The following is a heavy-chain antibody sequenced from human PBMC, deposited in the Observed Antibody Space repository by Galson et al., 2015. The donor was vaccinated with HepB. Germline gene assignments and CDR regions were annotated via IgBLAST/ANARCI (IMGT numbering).Heavy chain of an antibody. Sequence: PALVKPTQTLTLPCTFSGFSLSTSGVGVGWIRQPPGKALEWLALIYWDDDKRYSPSLKSRLTITKDTSKNQVVLTMTNMDPVDTATYYCAHSSSTETGHLRNFDYWGQGTLVTVSS. CDR3: AHSSSTETGHLRNFDY. J-gene: IGHJ4*02. V-gene: IGHV2-5*02. CDR1: GFSLSTSGVG. CDR2: IYWDDDK. D-gene: IGHD4-17*01.